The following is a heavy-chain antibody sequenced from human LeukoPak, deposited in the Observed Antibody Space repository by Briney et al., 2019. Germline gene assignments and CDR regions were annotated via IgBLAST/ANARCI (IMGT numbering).Heavy chain of an antibody. CDR3: ARSIMIFGVARGLGDWFDP. V-gene: IGHV3-30*04. Sequence: PGGSLRLSCAASGFTFSSSAMHWVRQAPGKGLEWVAIISYDGSTKYYADSVKGRFMISRDNSKSTLYLQVNSLRAEDTAVYYCARSIMIFGVARGLGDWFDPWGQGTLVTVSS. CDR2: ISYDGSTK. J-gene: IGHJ5*02. D-gene: IGHD3-3*01. CDR1: GFTFSSSA.